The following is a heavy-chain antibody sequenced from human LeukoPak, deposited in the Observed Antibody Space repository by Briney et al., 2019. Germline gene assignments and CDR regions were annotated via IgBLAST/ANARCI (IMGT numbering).Heavy chain of an antibody. J-gene: IGHJ4*02. CDR3: ARDMGSYGHPFSFDC. Sequence: SRTLSLTCVISEDSVSSDSAAWSWIRQSPSRGLGWLGRTYYRSKWYNEYALSVKSRITINPDTSKNQFSLQLNSVSPEDTAVYYCARDMGSYGHPFSFDCWGQGTLVTVSS. CDR1: EDSVSSDSAA. CDR2: TYYRSKWYN. D-gene: IGHD3-16*01. V-gene: IGHV6-1*01.